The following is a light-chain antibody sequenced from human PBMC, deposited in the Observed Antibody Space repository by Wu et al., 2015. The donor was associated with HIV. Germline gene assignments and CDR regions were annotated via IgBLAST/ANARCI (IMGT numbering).Light chain of an antibody. CDR3: QQYGNSPLT. V-gene: IGKV3-20*01. CDR1: QSVSSTY. Sequence: EIALTQSPGTLSLSPGERATLSCRASQSVSSTYLAWYQQKPGQAPRLPIHGASSRATGIPDRFSGSGSGTDFTLTISRLEPEDFAVYYCQQYGNSPLTFGGGTKVEMK. J-gene: IGKJ4*01. CDR2: GAS.